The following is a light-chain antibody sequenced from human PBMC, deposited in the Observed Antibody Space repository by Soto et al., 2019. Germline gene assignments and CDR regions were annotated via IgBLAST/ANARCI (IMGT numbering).Light chain of an antibody. V-gene: IGKV3-20*01. CDR3: QQYGTSPLT. Sequence: EIVLTQSPGTLSLSPGEGATLSCRASQSVSSGYLAWYQQKPGQAPRLLIYVASSRATGVPDRVSGSGSGTDFTLTISRLEPEDFAVYYCQQYGTSPLTFGGGTKVEIK. CDR2: VAS. J-gene: IGKJ4*01. CDR1: QSVSSGY.